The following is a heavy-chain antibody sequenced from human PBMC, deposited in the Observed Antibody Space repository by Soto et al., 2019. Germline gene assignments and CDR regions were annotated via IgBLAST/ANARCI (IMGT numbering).Heavy chain of an antibody. Sequence: SETLSLTCTVSGGSISSYYWSWIRQPPGKGLEWIGYIYYSGSTNYNPSLKSRVTISVDTSKNQFSLKLSSVTAADTAVYYCAREARGDYFDYWGQGTLVTVS. J-gene: IGHJ4*02. CDR1: GGSISSYY. V-gene: IGHV4-59*01. CDR2: IYYSGST. CDR3: AREARGDYFDY.